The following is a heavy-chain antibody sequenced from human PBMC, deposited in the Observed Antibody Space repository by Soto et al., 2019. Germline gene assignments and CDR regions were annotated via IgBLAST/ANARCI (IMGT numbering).Heavy chain of an antibody. D-gene: IGHD2-15*01. V-gene: IGHV3-23*01. CDR1: GFTFSSYA. CDR2: ISDSGGST. CDR3: ANGCGGTSYSRIHY. Sequence: EVQLLESGGGLVQPGGSLRLSCAASGFTFSSYAMSWVRQAPGKGLEWVSGISDSGGSTYYADSVKGRFTISRDNSKNTLYLQMNSLRAEDTAVYYCANGCGGTSYSRIHYWGQGTLVTVSS. J-gene: IGHJ4*02.